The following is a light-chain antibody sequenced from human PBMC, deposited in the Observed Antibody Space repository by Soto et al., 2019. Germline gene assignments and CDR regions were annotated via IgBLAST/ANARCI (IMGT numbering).Light chain of an antibody. Sequence: EIVLTQSPGTLSLSPGEGATLSCRASRGLSDTNLAWYQQKPGQAPSLLLYDSSRRAPGVPHRFSGSGSGTDFTLTISSVEPDDFAVYYCQQYDVSPQTSGRGSRVEMK. J-gene: IGKJ1*01. V-gene: IGKV3-20*01. CDR3: QQYDVSPQT. CDR1: RGLSDTN. CDR2: DSS.